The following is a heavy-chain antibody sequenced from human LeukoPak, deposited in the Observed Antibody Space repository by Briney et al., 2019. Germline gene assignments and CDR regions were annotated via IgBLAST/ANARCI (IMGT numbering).Heavy chain of an antibody. Sequence: GASVKVSCKASGYTFTGYYMHWVRQAPGQGLEWMGWINPNSGGTNYAQKFQGRVTMTRDTSISTAYMELSRLRSDDTAVYYCARALFRLGFIAVADNWFDPWGQGTLVTVSS. CDR1: GYTFTGYY. CDR2: INPNSGGT. J-gene: IGHJ5*02. D-gene: IGHD6-19*01. CDR3: ARALFRLGFIAVADNWFDP. V-gene: IGHV1-2*02.